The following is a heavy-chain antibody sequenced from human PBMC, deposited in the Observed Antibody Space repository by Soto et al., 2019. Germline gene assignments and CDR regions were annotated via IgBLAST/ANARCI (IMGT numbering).Heavy chain of an antibody. Sequence: EVQLLESGGGLVQPGGSLRLSCAASGFTFSSYAMSWVRQAPGKGLEWVSAISGSGGSTYYADSVKGRFTISRDNSNNTLYLQMNSLRAEDTAVYYCALLGLELLTDGNYYYYYYMDVWGKGTTVTVSS. D-gene: IGHD3-3*01. CDR2: ISGSGGST. CDR3: ALLGLELLTDGNYYYYYYMDV. CDR1: GFTFSSYA. J-gene: IGHJ6*03. V-gene: IGHV3-23*01.